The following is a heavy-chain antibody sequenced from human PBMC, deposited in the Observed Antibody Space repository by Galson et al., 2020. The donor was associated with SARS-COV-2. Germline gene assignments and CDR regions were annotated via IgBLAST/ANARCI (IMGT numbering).Heavy chain of an antibody. D-gene: IGHD1-1*01. CDR3: ARGSRERQLVTGGMDV. CDR1: GYTLSDYY. V-gene: IGHV1-2*02. CDR2: INPDNTDT. J-gene: IGHJ6*02. Sequence: GESLKISCKASGYTLSDYYMHWVRQAPGQGLEWMGWINPDNTDTKYAQKFQGRVTMTRDTSINTAYMELSRLTSDDAAVFYCARGSRERQLVTGGMDVWGQGTTVTVSS.